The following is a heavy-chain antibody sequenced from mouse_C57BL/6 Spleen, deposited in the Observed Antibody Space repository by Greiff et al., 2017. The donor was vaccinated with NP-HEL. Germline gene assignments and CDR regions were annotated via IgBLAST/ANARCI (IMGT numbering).Heavy chain of an antibody. CDR1: GSSLTSYG. CDR2: IWSGGST. D-gene: IGHD1-1*01. J-gene: IGHJ4*01. Sequence: VQLVESGPGLVQPSQSLSITCTVSGSSLTSYGVHWVRQSPGKGLEWLGVIWSGGSTDYNAAFISRLSISKDNSKSQVFFKMNSLQADDTAIYYCASYGSSYGGAMDYWGQGTSVTVSS. CDR3: ASYGSSYGGAMDY. V-gene: IGHV2-2*01.